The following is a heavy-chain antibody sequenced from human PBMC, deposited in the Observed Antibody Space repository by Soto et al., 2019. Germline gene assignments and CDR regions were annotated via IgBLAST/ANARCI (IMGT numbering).Heavy chain of an antibody. Sequence: SQTRSLTCAISGDSVSSNSTTWNLIRQSPSRGPEWLGRTYYRSKWYNDYAPSVRSRIIINPDTSKNQFSLQLNSVIPEDTAVYYCGRAHLGSDRYILEPFDPWGQGTLVTVSS. CDR1: GDSVSSNSTT. CDR2: TYYRSKWYN. CDR3: GRAHLGSDRYILEPFDP. V-gene: IGHV6-1*01. J-gene: IGHJ5*02. D-gene: IGHD1-1*01.